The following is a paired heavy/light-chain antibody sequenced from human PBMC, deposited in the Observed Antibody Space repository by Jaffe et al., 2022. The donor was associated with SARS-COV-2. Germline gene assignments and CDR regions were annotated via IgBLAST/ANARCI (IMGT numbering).Heavy chain of an antibody. J-gene: IGHJ4*02. CDR2: SRDKAHSYST. CDR1: GITISDQY. CDR3: ATNDFQSDIYWHDY. V-gene: IGHV3-72*01. Sequence: EVQLVESGGGLVQPGGSLRLSCAASGITISDQYMDWVRQAPGKGLEWVGRSRDKAHSYSTEYAASVKGRFTISRDDSKNSLYLQMNSLKIEDTAVYYCATNDFQSDIYWHDYWGQGTLVTVSS. D-gene: IGHD3-9*01.
Light chain of an antibody. V-gene: IGKV1-9*01. CDR2: AAS. CDR3: EHFNNYPLA. J-gene: IGKJ4*01. CDR1: QGISSY. Sequence: DIQLTQSPSFLSASVGDRVTITCRASQGISSYLAWFQQKPGKAPKLLIYAASTLQSGVPSRFSGSGSGTKFTLTISSLQPEDFATYYCEHFNNYPLAFGGGTKVEIK.